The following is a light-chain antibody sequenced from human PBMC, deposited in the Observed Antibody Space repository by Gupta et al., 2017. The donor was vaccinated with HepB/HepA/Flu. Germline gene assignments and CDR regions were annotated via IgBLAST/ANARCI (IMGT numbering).Light chain of an antibody. V-gene: IGKV1-27*01. Sequence: DIHMTQSPSSLSASVGDRVTITSRASQGISNYLAWYQQKPGKGPKLLIYAASTSQARVPSRFSGSGSGTDFTLTIMSLQPEDVATYYCQKDYTARWTFGQGTKLEIK. CDR2: AAS. CDR1: QGISNY. J-gene: IGKJ1*01. CDR3: QKDYTARWT.